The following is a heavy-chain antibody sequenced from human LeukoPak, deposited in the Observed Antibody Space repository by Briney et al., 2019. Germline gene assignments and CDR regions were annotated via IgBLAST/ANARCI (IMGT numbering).Heavy chain of an antibody. CDR3: ARLRTTHYYDAFDI. Sequence: GESLKISCKGSGYSFTSYWIGWVRQLPGKGLEWMGIIYPGDSDTRYSPSFQGQVTISADKSISTAYLQWSSLKASDTAIYYCARLRTTHYYDAFDIWGQGTMVTVSS. CDR1: GYSFTSYW. D-gene: IGHD1-1*01. CDR2: IYPGDSDT. J-gene: IGHJ3*02. V-gene: IGHV5-51*01.